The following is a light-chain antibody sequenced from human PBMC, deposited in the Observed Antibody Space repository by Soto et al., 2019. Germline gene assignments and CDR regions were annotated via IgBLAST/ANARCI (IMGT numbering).Light chain of an antibody. CDR2: EVS. CDR3: SSYTTTNTLL. V-gene: IGLV2-14*01. J-gene: IGLJ3*02. CDR1: SSDFADYNY. Sequence: QSALTQPASVSGSPGQSITMSCTGTSSDFADYNYVSWFQQHPGKAPKLMIYEVSYRPSGISNRFSGSKSGNTASLTISGLQAEDEADYYCSSYTTTNTLLFGGGTKVTV.